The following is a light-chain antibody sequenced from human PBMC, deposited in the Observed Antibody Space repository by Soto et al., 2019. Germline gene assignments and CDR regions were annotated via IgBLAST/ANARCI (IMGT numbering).Light chain of an antibody. CDR2: DAS. J-gene: IGKJ1*01. V-gene: IGKV3-11*01. CDR3: QQRSNWPPTWT. CDR1: QSVSSY. Sequence: EIVLTQSPATLSLSPWERATLSCRASQSVSSYLACYQQKPGQAPRLLIYDASTRATGIPARFSGSGSGTAFTLTISSLEPEDFAVYYCQQRSNWPPTWTFGQGTKVDIK.